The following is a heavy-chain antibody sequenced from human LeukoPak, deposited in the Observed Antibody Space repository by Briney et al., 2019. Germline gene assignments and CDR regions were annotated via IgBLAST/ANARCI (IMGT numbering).Heavy chain of an antibody. CDR1: GDSVPNNNAA. CDR2: TYYRSKWYT. CDR3: ASSSLRGSDAFDI. J-gene: IGHJ3*02. V-gene: IGHV6-1*01. Sequence: SQTLSLTCAISGDSVPNNNAAWNWIRQSPSRGLEWLGRTYYRSKWYTDYAVSVSSRITINPDASKNQFSLQLNSVTPEDTAVYYCASSSLRGSDAFDIWGQGTMVTVSS. D-gene: IGHD3-16*01.